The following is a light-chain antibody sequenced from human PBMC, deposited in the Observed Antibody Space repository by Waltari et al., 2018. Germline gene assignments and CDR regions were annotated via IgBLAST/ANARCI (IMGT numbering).Light chain of an antibody. V-gene: IGLV8-61*01. CDR2: KAN. CDR1: SGPPPTTSS. CDR3: ALYMGSGIWV. J-gene: IGLJ3*02. Sequence: QTVVTQEPSLSVSPGGTVTLTCALSSGPPPTTSSATWYQQTPGQAPRTLVYKANARSSGVPDRFSGSILGNTAALTITGAQTDDESDYYCALYMGSGIWVFGGGTRLTVL.